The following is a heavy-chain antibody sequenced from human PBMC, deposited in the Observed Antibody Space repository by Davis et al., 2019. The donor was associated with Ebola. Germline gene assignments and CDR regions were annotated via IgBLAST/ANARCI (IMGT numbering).Heavy chain of an antibody. J-gene: IGHJ4*02. Sequence: GESLKISCEGSGYSFTSYWIAWVRQMPGKGLECMGIIYPGDSETRYSPSFQGQVTISADKSITTAYLQWSSLKASDTAMYYCARQESLYGSSDYWGQGTLVTVSS. CDR1: GYSFTSYW. V-gene: IGHV5-51*01. D-gene: IGHD2/OR15-2a*01. CDR3: ARQESLYGSSDY. CDR2: IYPGDSET.